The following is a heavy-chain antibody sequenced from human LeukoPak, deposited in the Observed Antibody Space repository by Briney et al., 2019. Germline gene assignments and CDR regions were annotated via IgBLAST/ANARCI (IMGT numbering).Heavy chain of an antibody. CDR2: INQDGSEK. CDR3: VRGTGY. Sequence: PGGSLRLSCVASGFTFSNHWMNWVHQAPGKGLECVANINQDGSEKNYVDSVKGRFTISRDNAKNSLYLQMNSLRVEDTAVYYCVRGTGYWGQGTLVTVSS. V-gene: IGHV3-7*04. D-gene: IGHD2-8*02. CDR1: GFTFSNHW. J-gene: IGHJ4*02.